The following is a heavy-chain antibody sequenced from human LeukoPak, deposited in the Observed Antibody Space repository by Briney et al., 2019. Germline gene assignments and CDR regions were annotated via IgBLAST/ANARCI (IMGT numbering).Heavy chain of an antibody. CDR2: IYYSGST. V-gene: IGHV4-59*01. CDR3: ARATLRVFGVVTPYYFDY. D-gene: IGHD3-3*01. Sequence: SETLSLTCTVSGGSISSYYWSWIRQPPGKGLEWIGYIYYSGSTNYNPSLKSRVTISVDTSKNQFSLKLSSVTAADTAVYYCARATLRVFGVVTPYYFDYWGQGTLVTVSS. J-gene: IGHJ4*02. CDR1: GGSISSYY.